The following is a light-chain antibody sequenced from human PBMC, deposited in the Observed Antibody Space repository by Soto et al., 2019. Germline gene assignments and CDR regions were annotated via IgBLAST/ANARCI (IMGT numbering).Light chain of an antibody. J-gene: IGKJ2*01. Sequence: DIQMTQSPSTLSASVGDRVTITCRASQSISNWLAWYQQKPGKAPKLLIYGASSLESGVPSRFSGSGSRTEFTLTISSLQPDDFATYYCQQYNSYSLFFGQGTKLEIK. V-gene: IGKV1-5*01. CDR3: QQYNSYSLF. CDR2: GAS. CDR1: QSISNW.